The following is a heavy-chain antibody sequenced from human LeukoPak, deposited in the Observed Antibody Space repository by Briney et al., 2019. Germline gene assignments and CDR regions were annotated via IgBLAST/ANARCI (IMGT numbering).Heavy chain of an antibody. CDR3: ARGPQPRGYSYGPTDDAFDI. J-gene: IGHJ3*02. V-gene: IGHV4-39*07. D-gene: IGHD5-18*01. CDR2: IYYSGST. CDR1: GGSISSSSYY. Sequence: SETLSLTCTVSGGSISSSSYYWGWIRQPPGKGLEWIGSIYYSGSTYYNPSLKSRVTISVDTSKSQFSLKLSSVTAADTAVYYCARGPQPRGYSYGPTDDAFDIWGQGTMVTVSS.